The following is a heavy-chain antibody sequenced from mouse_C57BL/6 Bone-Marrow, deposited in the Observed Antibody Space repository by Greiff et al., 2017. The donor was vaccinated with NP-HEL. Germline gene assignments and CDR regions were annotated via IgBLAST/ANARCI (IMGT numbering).Heavy chain of an antibody. CDR1: GFTFSDFY. J-gene: IGHJ1*03. D-gene: IGHD2-3*01. CDR3: ARDPYDGYHWYFDV. CDR2: SRNKANDYTT. Sequence: EVKVVESGGGLVQSGRSLRLSCATSGFTFSDFYMEWVRQAPGKGLEWIAASRNKANDYTTEYSASVKGRFIVSRDTSQSILYLQMNALRAEDTAIYYCARDPYDGYHWYFDVWGTGTTVTVSS. V-gene: IGHV7-1*01.